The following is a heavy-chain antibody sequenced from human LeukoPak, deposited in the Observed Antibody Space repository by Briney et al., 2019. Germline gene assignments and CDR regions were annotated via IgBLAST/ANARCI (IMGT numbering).Heavy chain of an antibody. CDR2: IYSGGNT. CDR3: AREFCSGATCYADD. J-gene: IGHJ4*02. D-gene: IGHD2-15*01. V-gene: IGHV3-66*01. Sequence: GGSLRLSCAASGFSISGSYMSWVRQAPGKGLGWVSVIYSGGNTHYADSVKGRLTISRDNSKNTLYLQMNSLRAEDTAVYYCAREFCSGATCYADDWGQGTLVTVSS. CDR1: GFSISGSY.